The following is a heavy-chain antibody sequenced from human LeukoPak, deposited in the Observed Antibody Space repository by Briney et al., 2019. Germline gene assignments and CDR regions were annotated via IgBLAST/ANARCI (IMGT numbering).Heavy chain of an antibody. D-gene: IGHD2-8*01. Sequence: GESLQISCQGSGYRFSSYWIAWVRPRPGEGLEWMGLVYPGDSDTTYSPSFQGQVTISADKSTSAAYLQWTNLKASDTAIYFCARLLAANCTSTSCQTYYFDYWGRGTLVTVS. CDR3: ARLLAANCTSTSCQTYYFDY. CDR1: GYRFSSYW. CDR2: VYPGDSDT. V-gene: IGHV5-51*01. J-gene: IGHJ4*02.